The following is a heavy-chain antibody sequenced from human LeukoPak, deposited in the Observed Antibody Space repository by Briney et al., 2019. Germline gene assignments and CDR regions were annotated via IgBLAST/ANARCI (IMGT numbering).Heavy chain of an antibody. Sequence: KTGSSLRLSCAASGFTFSDYYMSWIRQAPGKGLEWVSYISSSSSYTNYADSVKGRFTISRDNAKNSLYLQMNSLRAEDTAVYYCARSRIGDWNYAYWGQGTLVTVSS. CDR2: ISSSSSYT. CDR3: ARSRIGDWNYAY. D-gene: IGHD1-7*01. V-gene: IGHV3-11*06. CDR1: GFTFSDYY. J-gene: IGHJ4*02.